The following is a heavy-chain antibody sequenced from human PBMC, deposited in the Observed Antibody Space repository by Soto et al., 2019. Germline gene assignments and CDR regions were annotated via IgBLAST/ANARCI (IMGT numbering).Heavy chain of an antibody. CDR3: ARAASPYFDLLSAFHP. CDR1: GGSFSGYY. D-gene: IGHD3-9*01. J-gene: IGHJ5*02. Sequence: SETLSLTCAVYGGSFSGYYWSWIRQSPGKGLEWIGEINHSGSTNYNPSLKRRVNISVDTSKNQFSLKLTSVTAADTAVYYCARAASPYFDLLSAFHPWGQG. CDR2: INHSGST. V-gene: IGHV4-34*01.